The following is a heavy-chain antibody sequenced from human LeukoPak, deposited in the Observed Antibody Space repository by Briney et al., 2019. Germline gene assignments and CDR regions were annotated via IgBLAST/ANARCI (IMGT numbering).Heavy chain of an antibody. D-gene: IGHD3-9*01. CDR3: SRAVYDILTFTYYYYYMDV. CDR1: GYTFTSYG. CDR2: ISAYNGNT. V-gene: IGHV1-18*01. J-gene: IGHJ6*03. Sequence: ASVKVSCKASGYTFTSYGISWVRQAPGQGLEWMGWISAYNGNTNYAQKLQGRVTMTTDTSTSTSYMWLRSLRSDDTAVYYCSRAVYDILTFTYYYYYMDVWGKGTTVTVSS.